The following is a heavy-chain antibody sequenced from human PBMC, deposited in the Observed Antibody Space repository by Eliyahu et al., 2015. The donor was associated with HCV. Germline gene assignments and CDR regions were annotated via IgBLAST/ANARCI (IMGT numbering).Heavy chain of an antibody. CDR3: ARGTKDSSGYYYYFDY. V-gene: IGHV3-66*02. Sequence: EVHLVESGGGLVQPGGSLXLSXAASXXXXXSDYMTWVRQAPGKGLEWVSVIYSGGSTFYADSVKGRFTISRDNSKNTLYLQMNSLRAEDTAVYYCARGTKDSSGYYYYFDYWGQGTLVTVSS. D-gene: IGHD3-22*01. J-gene: IGHJ4*02. CDR2: IYSGGST. CDR1: XXXXXSDY.